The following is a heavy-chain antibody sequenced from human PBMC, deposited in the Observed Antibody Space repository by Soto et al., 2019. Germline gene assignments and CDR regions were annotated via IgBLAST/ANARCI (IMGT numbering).Heavy chain of an antibody. CDR1: GFTVSSNY. D-gene: IGHD1-7*01. J-gene: IGHJ6*02. CDR2: IYSGGST. Sequence: GGSLRLSCAASGFTVSSNYMSWVRQAPGKGLEWVSVIYSGGSTYYADSVKGRFTISRDNSKNTLYLQMNSLRAEDTAVYYCARHHGHGNTAGFYYYGMDVWGQGTTVTVSS. CDR3: ARHHGHGNTAGFYYYGMDV. V-gene: IGHV3-53*01.